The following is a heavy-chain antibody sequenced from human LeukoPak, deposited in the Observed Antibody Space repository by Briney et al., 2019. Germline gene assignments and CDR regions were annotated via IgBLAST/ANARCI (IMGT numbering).Heavy chain of an antibody. CDR2: IIPIFGTA. D-gene: IGHD4-11*01. CDR3: AREGPTTDAFDI. V-gene: IGHV1-69*05. Sequence: SVKVSCKASGGTFGSYAISWVRQAPGQGLEWMGGIIPIFGTANYAQKFQGRVTITTDESTSTAYMELISLRSEDTAVYYCAREGPTTDAFDIWGQGTMVTVSS. CDR1: GGTFGSYA. J-gene: IGHJ3*02.